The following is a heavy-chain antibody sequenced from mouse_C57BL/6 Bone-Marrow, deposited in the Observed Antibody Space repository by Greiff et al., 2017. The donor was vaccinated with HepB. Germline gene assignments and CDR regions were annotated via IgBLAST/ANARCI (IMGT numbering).Heavy chain of an antibody. CDR3: ARKDYDAWFAY. V-gene: IGHV1-54*01. J-gene: IGHJ3*01. Sequence: QVQLQQSGAELVRPGTSVKVSCKASGYAFTNYLIEWVKQRPGQGLEWIGVINPGSGGTNYNEKFKGKATLTADKSSSTAYMQLRSLTSEDSAVYFCARKDYDAWFAYWGQGTLVTVSA. CDR2: INPGSGGT. CDR1: GYAFTNYL. D-gene: IGHD2-4*01.